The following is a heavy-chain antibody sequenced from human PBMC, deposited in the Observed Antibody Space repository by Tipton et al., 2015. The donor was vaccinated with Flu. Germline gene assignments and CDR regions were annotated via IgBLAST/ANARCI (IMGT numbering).Heavy chain of an antibody. CDR1: GYTFTGYY. CDR2: INPNSGGT. V-gene: IGHV1-2*02. D-gene: IGHD6-19*01. CDR3: ARSRVVAGGWYPDY. Sequence: QLVQSGAEVKKPGASVKVSCKASGYTFTGYYIHWVRQAPGQGLEWMGWINPNSGGTNYAQKFQGRVTMTRDTSISTAHMELSRLRSDDTAVYYCARSRVVAGGWYPDYWGQGTLVTVSS. J-gene: IGHJ4*02.